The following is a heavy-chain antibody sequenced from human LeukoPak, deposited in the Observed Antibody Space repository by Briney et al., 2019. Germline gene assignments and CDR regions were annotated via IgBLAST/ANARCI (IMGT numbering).Heavy chain of an antibody. V-gene: IGHV3-74*01. CDR2: IKSDGSST. D-gene: IGHD4-23*01. J-gene: IGHJ4*02. Sequence: PGGSLRLSCAASGFTFSSYWMRWVRQAPGKGLVWVSRIKSDGSSTSYPDSVKGRFTISRDNAKNTLYLQMNSLRAEDTAVYYCARAVGNSEDFDYWGQGTLVTVSS. CDR1: GFTFSSYW. CDR3: ARAVGNSEDFDY.